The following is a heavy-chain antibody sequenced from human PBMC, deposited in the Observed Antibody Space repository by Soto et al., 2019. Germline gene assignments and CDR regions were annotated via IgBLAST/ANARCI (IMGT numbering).Heavy chain of an antibody. CDR3: ARSEIAVAGIDY. Sequence: ASVKVSCKASGYSLTSYAMHWVRQAPGQRLEWMGWINAGNGNTKYSQKSQGRVTITRDTSASTAYMELSSLRSEDTAVYYCARSEIAVAGIDYWGQGTLVTVS. CDR1: GYSLTSYA. V-gene: IGHV1-3*01. D-gene: IGHD6-19*01. J-gene: IGHJ4*02. CDR2: INAGNGNT.